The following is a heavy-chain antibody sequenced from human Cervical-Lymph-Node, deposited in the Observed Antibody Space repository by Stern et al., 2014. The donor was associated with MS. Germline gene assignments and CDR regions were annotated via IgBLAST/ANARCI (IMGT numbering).Heavy chain of an antibody. CDR2: VKTDGSTT. CDR3: AGDLDYKIDY. D-gene: IGHD3/OR15-3a*01. J-gene: IGHJ4*02. CDR1: GFSFSSYW. Sequence: EVRLVESGGGLVQPGGSLRLSCAASGFSFSSYWMFWVRQVPGKGLEWVARVKTDGSTTIYADSVKGRFIISRDNTKNTVDLQMNRLRAGDTAVYYCAGDLDYKIDYWGQGTLVTVSS. V-gene: IGHV3-74*01.